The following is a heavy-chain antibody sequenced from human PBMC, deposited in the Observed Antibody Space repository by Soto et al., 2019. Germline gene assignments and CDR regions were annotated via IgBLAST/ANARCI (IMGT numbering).Heavy chain of an antibody. J-gene: IGHJ5*02. V-gene: IGHV1-69*06. CDR2: IIPIFGTP. D-gene: IGHD2-15*01. Sequence: VASVKVSCKASGGTSSTYTFSWVRQAPGQGLEWMGRIIPIFGTPYYAQKFQGRVTITADKSTSTVYMELSSLGSDDTAVYFCARGLECRGYCLDKPTWFGPWGQGTLVTV. CDR3: ARGLECRGYCLDKPTWFGP. CDR1: GGTSSTYT.